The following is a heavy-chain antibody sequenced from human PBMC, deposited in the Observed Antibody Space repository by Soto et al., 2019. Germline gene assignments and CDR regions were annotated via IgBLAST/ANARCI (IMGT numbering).Heavy chain of an antibody. CDR2: ISAYNGNT. V-gene: IGHV1-18*01. CDR1: GYTFTSYG. D-gene: IGHD3-22*01. Sequence: ASVKVSCKASGYTFTSYGISWVRQAPGQGLEWMGWISAYNGNTNYAQKLQGRVTMTTDTSTSTAYMELRSLRSDDTAVYYCASSTYYYDSSGYYYETQFDYWGQGTLVTSPQ. CDR3: ASSTYYYDSSGYYYETQFDY. J-gene: IGHJ4*02.